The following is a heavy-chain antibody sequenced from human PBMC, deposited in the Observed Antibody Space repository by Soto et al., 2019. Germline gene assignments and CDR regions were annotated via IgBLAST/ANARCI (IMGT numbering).Heavy chain of an antibody. V-gene: IGHV3-74*01. Sequence: GGSLRLSCAASGFTFSSYWMHWVRQAPGKGLVWVSRINSDGSSTSYADSVKGRFTISRDNAKNTLYLQINSLRAEDTAVYYCAALVAGRSGDYWGQGTLVTVSS. CDR2: INSDGSST. J-gene: IGHJ4*02. CDR3: AALVAGRSGDY. CDR1: GFTFSSYW. D-gene: IGHD6-19*01.